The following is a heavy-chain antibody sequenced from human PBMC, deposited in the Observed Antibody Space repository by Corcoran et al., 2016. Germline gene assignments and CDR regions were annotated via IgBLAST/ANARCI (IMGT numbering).Heavy chain of an antibody. D-gene: IGHD6-19*01. V-gene: IGHV3-48*02. Sequence: DVQLVESGGGLVQPGGSLRLSCAASGFTFSSYSMNWVRQAPGKGLEWVSYISSSSSTIYYADSVKGRFTSSRDNAKNSLYLQMNSLRDEDTAVDYGARVSLGWLEGAFDIWGHGTMVTVSS. CDR1: GFTFSSYS. CDR2: ISSSSSTI. J-gene: IGHJ3*02. CDR3: ARVSLGWLEGAFDI.